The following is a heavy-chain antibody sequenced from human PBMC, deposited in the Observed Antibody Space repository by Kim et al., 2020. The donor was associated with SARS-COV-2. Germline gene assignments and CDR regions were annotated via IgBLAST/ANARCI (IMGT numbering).Heavy chain of an antibody. CDR2: INPNSGGT. D-gene: IGHD3-10*01. V-gene: IGHV1-2*04. J-gene: IGHJ3*02. CDR3: ARGYYGSGSYWRMEGGAFDI. Sequence: ASVKVSCKASGYTFTGYYMHWVRQAPGQGLEWMGWINPNSGGTNYAQKFQGWVTMTRDTSISTAYMELSRLRSDDTAVYYCARGYYGSGSYWRMEGGAFDIWGQGTMVTVSS. CDR1: GYTFTGYY.